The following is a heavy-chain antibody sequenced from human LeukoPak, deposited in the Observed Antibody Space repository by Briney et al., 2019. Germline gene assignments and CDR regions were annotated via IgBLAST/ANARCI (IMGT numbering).Heavy chain of an antibody. CDR1: GYTFTGYY. CDR3: ARAPMIVVVFPPRLDF. Sequence: GASVKVSCKTSGYTFTGYYMHWVRQAPGQGLEWMGLINPNTGGTNYAQKFQGRVTMTSDTSISTAYMELSSLRSDDTAVYYCARAPMIVVVFPPRLDFWGQGTLVTVSS. V-gene: IGHV1-2*02. CDR2: INPNTGGT. D-gene: IGHD3-22*01. J-gene: IGHJ4*02.